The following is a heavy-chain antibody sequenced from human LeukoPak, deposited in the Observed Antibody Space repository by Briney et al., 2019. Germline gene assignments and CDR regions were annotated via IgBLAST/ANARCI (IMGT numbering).Heavy chain of an antibody. D-gene: IGHD3-3*01. CDR2: VYSDGST. J-gene: IGHJ5*02. Sequence: GGSLRLSCAASGLSVSSNYMSWVRQAPGKGLEWVSVVYSDGSTYYADSVKGRFTISRDNSKNTLYLQMTSLRMEEAAVYYCVFFWESGWFDPWGQGTLVTVSS. CDR1: GLSVSSNY. V-gene: IGHV3-66*02. CDR3: VFFWESGWFDP.